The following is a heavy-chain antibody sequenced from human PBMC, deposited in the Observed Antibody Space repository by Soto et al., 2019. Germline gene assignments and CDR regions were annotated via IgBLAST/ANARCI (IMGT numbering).Heavy chain of an antibody. V-gene: IGHV1-69*01. CDR3: ASGSEWLAMGVFDY. J-gene: IGHJ4*02. CDR2: IIPIFGTA. Sequence: QVQLVQSGAEVKKPGSSVKVSCKASGGTFSSYAISWVRQAPGQGLEWMGGIIPIFGTANYAQKFQGRVTITADESTSTAYMELSILRSEDTAVYYCASGSEWLAMGVFDYWGQGTLVTVSS. CDR1: GGTFSSYA. D-gene: IGHD6-19*01.